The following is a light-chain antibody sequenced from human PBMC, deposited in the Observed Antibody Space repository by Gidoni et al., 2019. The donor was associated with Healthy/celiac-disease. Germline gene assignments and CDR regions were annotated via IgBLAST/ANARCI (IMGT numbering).Light chain of an antibody. J-gene: IGKJ4*01. CDR2: DAS. CDR3: QQRSNWPHLT. V-gene: IGKV3-11*01. Sequence: DIVLPQSPATLSLSPGERATLSCRASQSVSSYLAWYQQKPGQAPRLLIYDASNRATGIPARFSGSGSWTDFTLTISSLEPEDLAVYYCQQRSNWPHLTFGGGTKVEIK. CDR1: QSVSSY.